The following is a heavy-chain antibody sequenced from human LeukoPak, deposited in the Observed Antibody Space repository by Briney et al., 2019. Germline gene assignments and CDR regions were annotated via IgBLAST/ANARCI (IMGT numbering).Heavy chain of an antibody. D-gene: IGHD3-9*01. CDR1: GFTFSNAW. V-gene: IGHV3-15*01. J-gene: IGHJ3*02. CDR2: IKSKTDGGTT. Sequence: EAGGSLRLSCAASGFTFSNAWMSWVRQAPGKGLEWVGRIKSKTDGGTTDYAAPVKSRFTISRDDSKNTLYLQMNSLKTEDTAVYYCTTDLDCCNDILTGYRSRDAFDIWGQGTMVTVSS. CDR3: TTDLDCCNDILTGYRSRDAFDI.